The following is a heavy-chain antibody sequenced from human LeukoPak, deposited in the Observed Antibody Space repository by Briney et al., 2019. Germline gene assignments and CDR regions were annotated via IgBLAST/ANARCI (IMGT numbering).Heavy chain of an antibody. Sequence: SVKVSCKASGGTFSRYAISWVRQAPGQGLEWMGMIIPIFGIANYAQKFQGRVTITADKSTSTAYMELSSLRSEDTAVYYCATGQTPRYYYDSSGNWGQATLVTVSS. CDR3: ATGQTPRYYYDSSGN. CDR2: IIPIFGIA. V-gene: IGHV1-69*04. D-gene: IGHD3-22*01. CDR1: GGTFSRYA. J-gene: IGHJ4*02.